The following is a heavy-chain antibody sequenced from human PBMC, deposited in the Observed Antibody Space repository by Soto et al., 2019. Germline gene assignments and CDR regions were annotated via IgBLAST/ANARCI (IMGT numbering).Heavy chain of an antibody. J-gene: IGHJ3*02. CDR1: GYTFTGYY. CDR2: INPNSGGT. V-gene: IGHV1-2*04. Sequence: GASVKVSCKASGYTFTGYYVHWVRQAPGQGLEWMGWINPNSGGTNYAQKFQGWVTMTRDTSISTAYMELSRLRSDDTAVYYCARSETQSPGAFDIWGQGTMVTVSS. CDR3: ARSETQSPGAFDI.